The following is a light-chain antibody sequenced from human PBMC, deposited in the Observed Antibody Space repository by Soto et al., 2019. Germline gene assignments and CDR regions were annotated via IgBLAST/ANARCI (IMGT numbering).Light chain of an antibody. CDR3: QQYNSYPT. Sequence: DIQMTQSPSTLSASVGDRVTITCLASQSISSWLAWYQQKPGKAPKLLIYDASSLESGVPSRFSGSGSGTEFTLTISSLQPDAFSTYYCQQYNSYPTFGQGTKVEIK. CDR2: DAS. J-gene: IGKJ1*01. V-gene: IGKV1-5*01. CDR1: QSISSW.